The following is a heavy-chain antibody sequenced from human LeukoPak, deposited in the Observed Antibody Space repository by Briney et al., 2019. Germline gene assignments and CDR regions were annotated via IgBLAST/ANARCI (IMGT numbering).Heavy chain of an antibody. V-gene: IGHV4-34*01. CDR3: ARGYGSGSYYGH. J-gene: IGHJ4*02. Sequence: SETLSLTCTVYGGSFSGCYWSWIRQPPGKGLEWIGEINRGGSTEYNPSLKSRVTVSVETSKNQFSLKLSSVTAADTAVYYCARGYGSGSYYGHWGQGTLVTVSS. CDR1: GGSFSGCY. D-gene: IGHD3-10*01. CDR2: INRGGST.